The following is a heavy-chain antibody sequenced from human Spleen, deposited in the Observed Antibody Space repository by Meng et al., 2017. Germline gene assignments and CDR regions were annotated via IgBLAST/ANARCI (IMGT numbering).Heavy chain of an antibody. V-gene: IGHV1-69*10. D-gene: IGHD3-10*01. J-gene: IGHJ1*01. Sequence: QVQLVQSGAELKTPGASVKVSCNASGYTFNSYGISWVRQAPGQGLEWMGGITPSVTVTYSPPKFQGRVTMTVENPTNTTYLDLSSLTFEDTAVYYCALERGKSVPGSSDFQHWGQGTLVTVSS. CDR2: ITPSVTVT. CDR1: GYTFNSYG. CDR3: ALERGKSVPGSSDFQH.